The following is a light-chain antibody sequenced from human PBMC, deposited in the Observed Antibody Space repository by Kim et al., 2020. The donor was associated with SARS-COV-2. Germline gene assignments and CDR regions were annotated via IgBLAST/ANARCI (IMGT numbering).Light chain of an antibody. V-gene: IGKV1-16*01. CDR2: GAS. CDR1: QDVTHY. Sequence: ASVGDSVTITCRARQDVTHYLVWLQQRPGKAPKSLIYGASRLQTGVPSRFSGSGSGTEFTLTITGLQPEDFGTYYCQQYNTFPITFGQGTRLEIK. CDR3: QQYNTFPIT. J-gene: IGKJ5*01.